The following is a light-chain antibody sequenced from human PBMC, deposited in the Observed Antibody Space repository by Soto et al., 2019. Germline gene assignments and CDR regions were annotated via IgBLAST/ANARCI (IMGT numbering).Light chain of an antibody. CDR1: QSLVHSDGNTY. CDR3: MQATHSPWA. J-gene: IGKJ1*01. Sequence: DIVLTQAPLSSPVTLGQPASISCRSSQSLVHSDGNTYLSWLHQRPGQPPRLLIYKISKRFSGVPDIFSVSGAGTDFTLTITRVEAEDVGVYYCMQATHSPWAFGQGTKVEIK. CDR2: KIS. V-gene: IGKV2-24*01.